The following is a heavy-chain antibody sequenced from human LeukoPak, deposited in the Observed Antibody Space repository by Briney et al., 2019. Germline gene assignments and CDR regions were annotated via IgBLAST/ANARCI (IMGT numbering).Heavy chain of an antibody. V-gene: IGHV3-7*05. CDR1: GFTFSNYW. CDR3: APMAADTAMVGMDV. D-gene: IGHD5-18*01. J-gene: IGHJ6*02. CDR2: IKRDGSEK. Sequence: LGGSLRLSCAASGFTFSNYWMSWVRQAPGKGLEWVANIKRDGSEKYYVDSVKGRFTISRDNAKNSLYLQMNSLRAADTAVYYCAPMAADTAMVGMDVWGQGTEVTVSS.